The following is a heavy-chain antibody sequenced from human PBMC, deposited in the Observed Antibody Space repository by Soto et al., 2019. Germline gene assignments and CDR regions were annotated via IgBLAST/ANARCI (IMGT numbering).Heavy chain of an antibody. CDR3: AKDSEPWELSNWYFDL. CDR2: ISYDGSNK. Sequence: QVQLVESGGGVVQPGRSLRLSCAASGFTFSSYGMHWVRQAPGKGLEWVAVISYDGSNKYYADSVKGRFTISRDNSKNTLYLQMNSLRAEDTAVYYCAKDSEPWELSNWYFDLWGRGTLVTVSS. D-gene: IGHD1-26*01. J-gene: IGHJ2*01. CDR1: GFTFSSYG. V-gene: IGHV3-30*18.